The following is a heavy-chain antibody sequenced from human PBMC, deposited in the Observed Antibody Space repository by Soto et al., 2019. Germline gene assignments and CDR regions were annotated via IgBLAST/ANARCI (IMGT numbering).Heavy chain of an antibody. CDR3: ARAIGRDYDSSGYYSYYFDY. V-gene: IGHV1-46*03. CDR1: RYTFTSYY. J-gene: IGHJ4*02. CDR2: INPSGGST. Sequence: ASVKVSCKASRYTFTSYYMHWVRQAPGQGLEWMGIINPSGGSTSYAQKFQGRVTMTRDTSTSTVYMELSSLRSEDTAVYYCARAIGRDYDSSGYYSYYFDYWGQGTLVTVSS. D-gene: IGHD3-22*01.